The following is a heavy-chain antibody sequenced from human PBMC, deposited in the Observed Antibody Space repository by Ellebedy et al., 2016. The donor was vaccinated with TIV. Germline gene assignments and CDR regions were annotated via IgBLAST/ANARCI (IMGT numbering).Heavy chain of an antibody. CDR1: GFTFSSYS. J-gene: IGHJ6*02. V-gene: IGHV3-21*01. CDR2: ISSSSSYI. D-gene: IGHD3-16*01. CDR3: ARGGSAYYGMDV. Sequence: PGGSLRLSCAASGFTFSSYSMNRVRQAPGKGLEWVSSISSSSSYIYYADSVKGRFTISRDNAKNSLYLQMNSLRAEDTAVYYCARGGSAYYGMDVWGQGTTVTVSS.